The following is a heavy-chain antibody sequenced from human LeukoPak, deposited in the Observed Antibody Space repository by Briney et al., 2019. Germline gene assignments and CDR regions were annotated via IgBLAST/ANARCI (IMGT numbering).Heavy chain of an antibody. D-gene: IGHD3-10*01. CDR2: ISAYNGNT. CDR1: GYTFTSYG. Sequence: ASVKVSCKASGYTFTSYGISWVRQAPGQGLEWMGWISAYNGNTNYAQKLQGRVTMTTDTSTSTAYMELRSLRSDDTAVYYCARAIWFGELLYGPDAFDIWGQGTMVTVSS. CDR3: ARAIWFGELLYGPDAFDI. V-gene: IGHV1-18*01. J-gene: IGHJ3*02.